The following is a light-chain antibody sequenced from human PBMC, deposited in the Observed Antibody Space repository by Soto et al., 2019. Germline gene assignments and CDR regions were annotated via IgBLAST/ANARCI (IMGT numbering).Light chain of an antibody. CDR1: QTISSW. CDR3: QQYDSYSGT. V-gene: IGKV1-5*03. J-gene: IGKJ1*01. Sequence: IPVTLTPSTLSGYVGDRVTLTCRGSQTISSWLAWYQQKPGKAPKLLIYKTSSLDSGVPARFSGSGSGTEFTLTISGLQADDFATYYCQQYDSYSGTFGQGTKVDI. CDR2: KTS.